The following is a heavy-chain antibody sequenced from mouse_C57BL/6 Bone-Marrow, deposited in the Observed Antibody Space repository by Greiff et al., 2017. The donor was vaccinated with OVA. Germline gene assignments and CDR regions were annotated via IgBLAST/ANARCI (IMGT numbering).Heavy chain of an antibody. CDR3: ARDSPYGYYAMDY. CDR2: SRNKANDYTT. CDR1: GFTFSDFY. J-gene: IGHJ4*01. D-gene: IGHD1-1*02. Sequence: EVHLVESGGGLVQSGRSLRLSCATSGFTFSDFYMEWVRQAPGNGLEWIAASRNKANDYTTEYSASVKGRFIVSRDTSQSILYLQMNALRAEDTAIYYCARDSPYGYYAMDYWGQGTSVTVSS. V-gene: IGHV7-1*01.